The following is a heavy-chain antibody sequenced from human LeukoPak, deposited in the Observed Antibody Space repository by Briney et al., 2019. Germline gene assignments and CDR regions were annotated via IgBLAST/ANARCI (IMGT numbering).Heavy chain of an antibody. CDR2: IYYSGST. D-gene: IGHD1-7*01. J-gene: IGHJ4*01. Sequence: SETLALTCTVSGGSISSYYWSWIRQPPGKGLEWIGYIYYSGSTKYNPSLKSRVTISVDASKTQFSLKLNSVTAVDTAVYYCARGSRELYYFDYWGHGTLVTVSS. CDR3: ARGSRELYYFDY. V-gene: IGHV4-59*01. CDR1: GGSISSYY.